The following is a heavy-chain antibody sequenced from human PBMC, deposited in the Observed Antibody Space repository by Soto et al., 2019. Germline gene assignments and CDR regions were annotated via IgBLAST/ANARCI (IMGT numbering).Heavy chain of an antibody. CDR3: ARHMRAGRCSWYGLFEP. CDR2: IYYIGST. V-gene: IGHV4-39*01. CDR1: GGSISSSSYY. D-gene: IGHD6-13*01. J-gene: IGHJ5*02. Sequence: SETLSLTGTVSGGSISSSSYYWGWIRQPPGKGLEWIGSIYYIGSTYYNPSLKSRVTISVDTSKNQFSLKLSSVTAADTAVYYCARHMRAGRCSWYGLFEPWGQVTLV.